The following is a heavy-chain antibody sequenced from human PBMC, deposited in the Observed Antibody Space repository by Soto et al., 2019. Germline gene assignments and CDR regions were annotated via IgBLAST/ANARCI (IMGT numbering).Heavy chain of an antibody. D-gene: IGHD2-2*02. V-gene: IGHV3-23*01. Sequence: GGSLRLSCSASGFTFSSYAMDWVRQAPGKGLEWVSAIGTNGDTYYADAVKGRFTISRDNLKTTLYLQMNSLRAEDTALYYCAKKYPGTRPFDYWGQGTLVTVSS. J-gene: IGHJ4*02. CDR2: IGTNGDT. CDR1: GFTFSSYA. CDR3: AKKYPGTRPFDY.